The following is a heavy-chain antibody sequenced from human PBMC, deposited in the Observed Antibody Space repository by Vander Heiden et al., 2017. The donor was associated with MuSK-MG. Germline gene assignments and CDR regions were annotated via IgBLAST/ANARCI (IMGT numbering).Heavy chain of an antibody. CDR2: IYYSGST. CDR3: ARDGGTLAGSGRSFDY. V-gene: IGHV4-31*03. Sequence: QVQLQASGPGLVTPSQTLSLTCPVSGGSISRGGYYWSWIRQHPGKGLEWIGYIYYSGSTYYNPSLKSRVTISVDTSKNQFSLKLSSVTAADTAVYYCARDGGTLAGSGRSFDYWGQGTLVTVSS. D-gene: IGHD3-10*01. CDR1: GGSISRGGYY. J-gene: IGHJ4*02.